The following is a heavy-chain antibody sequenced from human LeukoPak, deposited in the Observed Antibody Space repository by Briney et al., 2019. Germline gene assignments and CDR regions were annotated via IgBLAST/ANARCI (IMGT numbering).Heavy chain of an antibody. CDR3: ARGVYSGSPNWFDT. Sequence: PSQTLSLACTVSGGSISSGNYYWSWIRQPAGKGLEYVGRIYTTGSTNYNPSLKSRVTTLLDTSKNQFSLKLSSVTAADTAVYYCARGVYSGSPNWFDTWGQGTLVTVSS. D-gene: IGHD1-26*01. J-gene: IGHJ5*02. CDR1: GGSISSGNYY. CDR2: IYTTGST. V-gene: IGHV4-61*02.